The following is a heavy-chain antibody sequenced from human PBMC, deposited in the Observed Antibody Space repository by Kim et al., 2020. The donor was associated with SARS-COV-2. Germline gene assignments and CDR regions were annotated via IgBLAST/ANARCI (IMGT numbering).Heavy chain of an antibody. J-gene: IGHJ4*02. D-gene: IGHD4-17*01. CDR2: IYSGGAT. CDR1: GFTVSSNY. CDR3: AKNYGDY. Sequence: GGSLRLSCAASGFTVSSNYMSWVRQAPGKGLEWVSVIYSGGATHYADSVKGRFTISRVNSKNTLYLQMNSLRVEDTAVYYCAKNYGDYWGQGTLVTVSS. V-gene: IGHV3-53*01.